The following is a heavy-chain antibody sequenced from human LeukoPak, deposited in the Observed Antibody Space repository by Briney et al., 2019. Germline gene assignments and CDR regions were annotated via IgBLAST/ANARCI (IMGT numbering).Heavy chain of an antibody. Sequence: GGSLRLSCAASGFTFSNDAMSWVRQAPGKGLEWVSSLSPSGGSTYHADSVKGRFTISRDNSKNTLCLQMNSLRAEDTDIYYCANLRCGSGTYYPYFQDWGQGTLVSVSS. CDR3: ANLRCGSGTYYPYFQD. CDR1: GFTFSNDA. D-gene: IGHD3-10*01. J-gene: IGHJ1*01. CDR2: LSPSGGST. V-gene: IGHV3-23*01.